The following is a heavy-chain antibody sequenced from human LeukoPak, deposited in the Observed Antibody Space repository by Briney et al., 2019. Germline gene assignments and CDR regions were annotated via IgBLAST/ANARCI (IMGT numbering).Heavy chain of an antibody. Sequence: GGSLRLSCAASGFTVSSNYMSWVRQAPGKGLEWVSVIYSGGSTYYADSVKGRFTISRDNSKNTLYLQMNSLRAEDTAVYYCAKDRATVVAFDIWGQGTMVTVSS. V-gene: IGHV3-53*01. CDR3: AKDRATVVAFDI. CDR1: GFTVSSNY. CDR2: IYSGGST. D-gene: IGHD4-23*01. J-gene: IGHJ3*02.